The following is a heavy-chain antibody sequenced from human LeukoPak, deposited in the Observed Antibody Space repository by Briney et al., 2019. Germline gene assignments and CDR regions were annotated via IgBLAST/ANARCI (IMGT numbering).Heavy chain of an antibody. CDR2: ISGSGDST. J-gene: IGHJ4*02. V-gene: IGHV3-23*01. D-gene: IGHD5-18*01. Sequence: GGSLRLSCAASGFTFSSYAMSWVRQAPGKGLEWVSIISGSGDSTYYADSVKGRFTISRDNSKNTLYLQMNSLRAEDTAVYYCAKDLNPKSFVDTAMATTFDYWGQGTLVTVSS. CDR3: AKDLNPKSFVDTAMATTFDY. CDR1: GFTFSSYA.